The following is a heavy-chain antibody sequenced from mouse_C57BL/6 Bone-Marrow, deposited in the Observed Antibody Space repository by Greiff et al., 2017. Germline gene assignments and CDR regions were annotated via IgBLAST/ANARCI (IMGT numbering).Heavy chain of an antibody. CDR1: GYTFTSYW. Sequence: VQLKQPGAELVRPGTSVKLSCKASGYTFTSYWMHWVKQRPGQGLEWIGVIDPSDSYTNYNQKFKGKATLTVDTSSSTAYMQLSSLTSEDSAVYYCARDILPSYAMDYWGQGTSVTVSS. CDR3: ARDILPSYAMDY. J-gene: IGHJ4*01. D-gene: IGHD1-1*01. CDR2: IDPSDSYT. V-gene: IGHV1-59*01.